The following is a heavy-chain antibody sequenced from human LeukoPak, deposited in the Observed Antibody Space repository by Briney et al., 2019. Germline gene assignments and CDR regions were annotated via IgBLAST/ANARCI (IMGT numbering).Heavy chain of an antibody. CDR2: ISGGGGST. Sequence: GGSLRLSCAASGFTFSTYAMSWVRQAPGKGLEWVSAISGGGGSTYYADSVKGRFTISRDNPKNTLYLQMNSLRAEDTAVYFCAKRGIVIRAVIIVGFHKEAYYFDDWGQGALVTVSS. CDR3: AKRGIVIRAVIIVGFHKEAYYFDD. CDR1: GFTFSTYA. D-gene: IGHD3-10*01. J-gene: IGHJ4*02. V-gene: IGHV3-23*01.